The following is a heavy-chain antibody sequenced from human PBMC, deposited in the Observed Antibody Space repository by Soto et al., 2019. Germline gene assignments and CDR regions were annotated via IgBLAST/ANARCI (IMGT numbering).Heavy chain of an antibody. J-gene: IGHJ6*02. CDR3: ARGAHRVVAATNYGMDV. D-gene: IGHD2-15*01. V-gene: IGHV3-33*01. Sequence: PGGSLRLSCAASGFTFSSYGMHWVRQAPGKGLEWVAVIWYDGSNKYYADSVKGRFTISRDNSKNTLYLQMNSLRAEDTAVYYCARGAHRVVAATNYGMDVWGQGTTVTVSS. CDR2: IWYDGSNK. CDR1: GFTFSSYG.